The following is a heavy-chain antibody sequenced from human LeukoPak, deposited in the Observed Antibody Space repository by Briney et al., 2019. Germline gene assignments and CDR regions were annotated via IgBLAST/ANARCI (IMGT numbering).Heavy chain of an antibody. CDR3: AKGPGYCSGGSCPDDAFDI. V-gene: IGHV3-23*01. D-gene: IGHD2-15*01. J-gene: IGHJ3*02. CDR2: ISGSGGST. Sequence: PGGSPRLSCAASGFTFSSYAMSWVRQAPGKGLEWVSAISGSGGSTYYADSVKGRFTISRDNSKNTLYLQMNSLRAEDTAVYYCAKGPGYCSGGSCPDDAFDIWGQGTMVTVSS. CDR1: GFTFSSYA.